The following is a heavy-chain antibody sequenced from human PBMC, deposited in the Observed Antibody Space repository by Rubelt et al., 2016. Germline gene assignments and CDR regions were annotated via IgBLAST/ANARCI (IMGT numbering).Heavy chain of an antibody. Sequence: EVRLVESGGGLVQPGGSLRLSCAASGFSFRSYSMNWVRQAPGKGLEWIAYISSTSGTLSYAASVKGRFTVARDIAIDSMYLQMRSLRAEDTAIYYCASVVSGSYHGAFDYWGQGTLVTVSS. J-gene: IGHJ4*02. CDR1: GFSFRSYS. CDR3: ASVVSGSYHGAFDY. D-gene: IGHD1-26*01. V-gene: IGHV3-48*01. CDR2: ISSTSGTL.